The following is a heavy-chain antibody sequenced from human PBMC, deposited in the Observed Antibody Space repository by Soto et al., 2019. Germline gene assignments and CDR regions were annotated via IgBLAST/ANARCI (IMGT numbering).Heavy chain of an antibody. CDR1: GGSFSGYY. J-gene: IGHJ6*02. D-gene: IGHD2-2*02. CDR2: INHSGST. CDR3: ARSVRYCSSTSCYTYYYYGMDV. Sequence: SETLSLTCAVYGGSFSGYYWSWIRQPPGKGLEWIGEINHSGSTNYNPSLKSRVTISVDTSKNQFSLKLSSVTAADTAVYYCARSVRYCSSTSCYTYYYYGMDVWGQGTRVTVYS. V-gene: IGHV4-34*01.